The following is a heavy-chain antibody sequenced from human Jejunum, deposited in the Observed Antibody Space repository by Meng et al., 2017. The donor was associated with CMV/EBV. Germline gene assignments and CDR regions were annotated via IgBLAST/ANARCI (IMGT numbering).Heavy chain of an antibody. CDR3: ARGSIFVSFDS. V-gene: IGHV4-30-4*08. CDR1: GGSIGSGDYY. D-gene: IGHD3-3*01. Sequence: LQGAGPGLVKPSPALSPPLSVFGGSIGSGDYYWSWNRQPPGKGLEWIGYIHDTGSTYYNPSLKSRVDISLGTSRNHFSLTLSSVTAEDTAVYFCARGSIFVSFDSWGQGTLVTVSS. J-gene: IGHJ4*02. CDR2: IHDTGST.